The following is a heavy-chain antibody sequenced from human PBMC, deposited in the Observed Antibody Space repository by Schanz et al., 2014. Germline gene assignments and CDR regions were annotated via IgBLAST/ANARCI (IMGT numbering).Heavy chain of an antibody. V-gene: IGHV3-7*01. CDR1: GFTFSRYW. J-gene: IGHJ4*02. CDR2: IKQDGSAK. CDR3: ARVLGGDEGLDQ. D-gene: IGHD4-17*01. Sequence: EMQVVESGGGLVQPGGSLRLCCVASGFTFSRYWMTWVRQAPGKGLEWVANIKQDGSAKNYVDSVKGRFTISRDNPKNSLCLQMNSLRAEDTALYYCARVLGGDEGLDQWGQGTLVTVSS.